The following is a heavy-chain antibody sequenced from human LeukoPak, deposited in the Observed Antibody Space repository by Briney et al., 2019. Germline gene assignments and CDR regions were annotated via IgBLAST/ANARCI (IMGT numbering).Heavy chain of an antibody. J-gene: IGHJ4*02. CDR2: ISAYNGNT. D-gene: IGHD5-24*01. CDR3: ARGRDIEMPTQSTVPIYDY. V-gene: IGHV1-18*01. CDR1: GYTFTSYG. Sequence: ASVKVSCKASGYTFTSYGISWVRQAPGQGLEWMGWISAYNGNTNYAQKLQGRVTMTTDTSTSTAYMELRSLRSDDTAVYYCARGRDIEMPTQSTVPIYDYWGQGTLITVSS.